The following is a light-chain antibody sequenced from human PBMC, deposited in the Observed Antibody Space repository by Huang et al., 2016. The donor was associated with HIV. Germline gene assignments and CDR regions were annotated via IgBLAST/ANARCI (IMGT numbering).Light chain of an antibody. CDR2: GTS. Sequence: EIVLTQSPGTLSLSPGESATLSCRASQSVNSGYLAWYQQKPGQAPRLLIYGTSSRATGIPDRFSGSGSGTDFTLTISRLEPEDFAVYYCQQYGNSPWTFGQGTKVEIK. J-gene: IGKJ1*01. CDR3: QQYGNSPWT. V-gene: IGKV3-20*01. CDR1: QSVNSGY.